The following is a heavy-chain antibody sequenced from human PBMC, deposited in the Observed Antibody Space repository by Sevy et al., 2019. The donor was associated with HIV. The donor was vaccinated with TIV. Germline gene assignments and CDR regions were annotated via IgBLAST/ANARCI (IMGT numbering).Heavy chain of an antibody. CDR3: AKEGTMVQGAAPFDY. D-gene: IGHD3-10*01. CDR1: GFTFSSYA. Sequence: GGSLRLSCAASGFTFSSYAMSWVRQAPGKGLEWDSAISDSGDSTYYADSVKCRFTISRDNSKNTLYLQMNSLRAEDTAVYYCAKEGTMVQGAAPFDYWGQGTLVTVSS. J-gene: IGHJ4*02. V-gene: IGHV3-23*01. CDR2: ISDSGDST.